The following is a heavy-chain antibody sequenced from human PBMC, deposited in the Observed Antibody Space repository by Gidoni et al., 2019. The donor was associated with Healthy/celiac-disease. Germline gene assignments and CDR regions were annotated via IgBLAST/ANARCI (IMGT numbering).Heavy chain of an antibody. D-gene: IGHD6-6*01. Sequence: QVQLVESGGGVVQPGRSLRLSCAASGFTFSSYGLHWVRQAPGKGLEWVAVIWYDGSNKYYADSVKGRFTISRDNSKNTLYLQMNSLRAEDTAVYYCARDLEYSSSPEAFDIWGQGTMVTVSS. V-gene: IGHV3-33*01. J-gene: IGHJ3*02. CDR1: GFTFSSYG. CDR3: ARDLEYSSSPEAFDI. CDR2: IWYDGSNK.